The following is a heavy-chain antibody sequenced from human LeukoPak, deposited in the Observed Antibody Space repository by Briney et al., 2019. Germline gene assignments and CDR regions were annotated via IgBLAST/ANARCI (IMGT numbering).Heavy chain of an antibody. J-gene: IGHJ4*02. D-gene: IGHD1-26*01. V-gene: IGHV3-20*04. CDR3: ARGPVGATPLDY. CDR2: INWNGGST. CDR1: GFTFDDYG. Sequence: GGSLRLSCAASGFTFDDYGMSWVRQAPGKGLEWVSGINWNGGSTGYADSVKGRFAISRDDANNSLFLHMNALRIDDTALYYCARGPVGATPLDYWGQGTLVTVSS.